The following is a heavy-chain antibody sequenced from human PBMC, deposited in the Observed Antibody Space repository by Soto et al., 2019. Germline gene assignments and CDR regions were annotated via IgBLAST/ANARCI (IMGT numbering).Heavy chain of an antibody. CDR2: IIPIFGTA. CDR3: AADVGVSSRTFDY. V-gene: IGHV1-69*01. CDR1: GGTFSTYA. D-gene: IGHD1-26*01. J-gene: IGHJ4*02. Sequence: QVQLVQSGAEVRKPGASVKVSCKASGGTFSTYAISCVRQAPGQGLEWMGGIIPIFGTANYAQKFQGRVTITADESTSTAYMELSSLRSEDTAVYYCAADVGVSSRTFDYWGQGSLVTVSS.